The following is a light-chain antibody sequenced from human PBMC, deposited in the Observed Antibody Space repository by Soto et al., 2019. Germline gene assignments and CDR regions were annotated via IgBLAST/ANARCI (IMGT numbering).Light chain of an antibody. Sequence: QSVLTQPPSASGTPGQRVTISCSGGSSNIGTNTVNWYQQPPGTAPKLLIYISDQRPSGVPDRFSGSKSGASASLAISGLQSEDEADYYCAAWDDSLNGPVFGGGTQLTVL. V-gene: IGLV1-44*01. CDR2: ISD. CDR1: SSNIGTNT. J-gene: IGLJ2*01. CDR3: AAWDDSLNGPV.